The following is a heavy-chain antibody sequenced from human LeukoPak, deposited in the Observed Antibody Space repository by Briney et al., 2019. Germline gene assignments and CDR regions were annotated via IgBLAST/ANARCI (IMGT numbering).Heavy chain of an antibody. D-gene: IGHD5-18*01. J-gene: IGHJ4*02. CDR3: ANERGYNYGYSFDY. CDR1: GFIFSSYA. CDR2: ISDSGGST. Sequence: GGSLRLSCAASGFIFSSYAMSWVRQAPGKGLEWVSIISDSGGSTYYADSVKGRFTISRDNSKNTLYLQMNSLRAEDKAVYYCANERGYNYGYSFDYWGQGTLVTVSS. V-gene: IGHV3-23*01.